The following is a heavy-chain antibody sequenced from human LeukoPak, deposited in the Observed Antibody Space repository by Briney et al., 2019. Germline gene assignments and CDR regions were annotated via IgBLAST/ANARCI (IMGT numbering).Heavy chain of an antibody. J-gene: IGHJ4*02. CDR3: ARGLGNSSSWFY. CDR2: ISSSSYI. D-gene: IGHD6-13*01. V-gene: IGHV3-21*01. Sequence: GGSLRLSCAASGFTFSSYSMNWVRQAPGKGLEWVSSISSSSYIYYADSVTGRFTISRDNAKNSRYLKMNSLRAEDTAVYYCARGLGNSSSWFYWGQGTLVTVSS. CDR1: GFTFSSYS.